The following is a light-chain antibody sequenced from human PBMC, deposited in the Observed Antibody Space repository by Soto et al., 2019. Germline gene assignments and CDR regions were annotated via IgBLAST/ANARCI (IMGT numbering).Light chain of an antibody. CDR2: DVN. Sequence: QSVLTQPRSVSGSPGQSVTISCTGTSSDIGDYDYVSWYLHHPGKAPKLIIYDVNRRPSGVPDRFSGSKSGNMASLTISGLQADDEADFYCCSYAGSYTVVFGGGTKVTVL. J-gene: IGLJ2*01. CDR1: SSDIGDYDY. V-gene: IGLV2-11*01. CDR3: CSYAGSYTVV.